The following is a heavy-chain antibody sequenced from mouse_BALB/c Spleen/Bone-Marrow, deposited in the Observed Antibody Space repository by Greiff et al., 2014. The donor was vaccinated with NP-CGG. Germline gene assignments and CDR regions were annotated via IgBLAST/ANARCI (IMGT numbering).Heavy chain of an antibody. CDR3: ARKDYFGYAAMDY. CDR1: GFTFSSFG. CDR2: ISGGSSII. D-gene: IGHD1-2*01. J-gene: IGHJ4*01. Sequence: VQLQQSGGGLVQPGGSRKLSCAASGFTFSSFGMHWVRQAPEKGLEWVAYISGGSSIIYYADTVKGRFTISGDNPKNTLFLQMTSLRSEDTAIYYCARKDYFGYAAMDYWGQGTSVTVSS. V-gene: IGHV5-17*02.